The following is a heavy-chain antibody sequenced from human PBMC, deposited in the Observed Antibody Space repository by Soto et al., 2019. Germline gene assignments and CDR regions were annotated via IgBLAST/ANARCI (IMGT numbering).Heavy chain of an antibody. CDR2: IIPIFGTA. V-gene: IGHV1-69*01. CDR3: ARGSAEYYFDY. Sequence: ASVKVSCKYSGGTFSSYAIICVRQAPGQGLEWMGGIIPIFGTANYAQKFQGRVTITADESTSTAYMELSSLRSEDTAVYYCARGSAEYYFDYWGQGTLVTVSS. CDR1: GGTFSSYA. J-gene: IGHJ4*02.